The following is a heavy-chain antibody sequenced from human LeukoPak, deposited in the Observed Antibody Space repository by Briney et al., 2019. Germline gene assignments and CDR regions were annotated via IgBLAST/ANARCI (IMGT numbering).Heavy chain of an antibody. CDR3: ARDGPDVDCSGGSCYSGS. Sequence: ASVKVSCKASGYTFTSYGISLVRQAPGQGLEWMGWISAYNGNTNYAQKLQGRVTMTTDTSTSTAYMELRSLRSDDTAVYYCARDGPDVDCSGGSCYSGSWGQGTLVTVSS. CDR1: GYTFTSYG. CDR2: ISAYNGNT. D-gene: IGHD2-15*01. V-gene: IGHV1-18*04. J-gene: IGHJ5*02.